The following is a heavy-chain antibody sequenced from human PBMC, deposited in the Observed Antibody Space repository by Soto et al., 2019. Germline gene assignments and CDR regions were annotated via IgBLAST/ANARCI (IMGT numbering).Heavy chain of an antibody. J-gene: IGHJ4*02. Sequence: QVQLQESGPGLVKPSETLSLTCTVSGGSISSYYWSWIRQPPGKGLEWIGYIYYSGSTNYNPSLKSRVTISIDTSKNQFSLKLSSVTAADTAVYYCARARGGYCDYWGQGTLVTVSS. CDR2: IYYSGST. CDR1: GGSISSYY. V-gene: IGHV4-59*01. CDR3: ARARGGYCDY.